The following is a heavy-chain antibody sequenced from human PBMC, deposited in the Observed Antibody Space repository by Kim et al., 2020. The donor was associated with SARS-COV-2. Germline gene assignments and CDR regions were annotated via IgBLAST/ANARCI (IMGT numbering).Heavy chain of an antibody. Sequence: GGSLRLSCAASGFTFSSYSMNWVRQAPGKGLEWVSSISSSSSYIYYADSVKGRFTISRDNAKNSLYLQMNSLRAEDTAVYYCARDIGYCSGGSCLDAFDIWGQGTMVTVSS. V-gene: IGHV3-21*01. CDR2: ISSSSSYI. J-gene: IGHJ3*02. D-gene: IGHD2-15*01. CDR1: GFTFSSYS. CDR3: ARDIGYCSGGSCLDAFDI.